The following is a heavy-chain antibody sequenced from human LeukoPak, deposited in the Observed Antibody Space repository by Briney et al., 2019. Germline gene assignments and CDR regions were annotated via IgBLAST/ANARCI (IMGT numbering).Heavy chain of an antibody. V-gene: IGHV4-34*01. J-gene: IGHJ4*02. CDR2: INHSGST. D-gene: IGHD2-21*02. CDR3: ARGQTSVVTAIPYFFDY. CDR1: GGSFSGYY. Sequence: SETLSLTCAVYGGSFSGYYWSWIRQPPGKGLEWIGEINHSGSTNYNPSLKSRVTISVDTSKNQFPLKLRSVTAADTAVYYCARGQTSVVTAIPYFFDYWGRGTLVTVSS.